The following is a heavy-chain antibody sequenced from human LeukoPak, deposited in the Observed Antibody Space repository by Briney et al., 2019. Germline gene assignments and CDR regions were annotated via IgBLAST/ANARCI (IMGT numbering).Heavy chain of an antibody. CDR2: INPNSGGT. CDR1: GYTFTGYY. Sequence: ASVKVSCKASGYTFTGYYMHWVRQAPGQGLEWMGWINPNSGGTNYAQKFQGRVTMTRDTSLSTAYMELSRLRSGDTAVYYCAREGYCSGGSCYGERDAFDIWGQGTMVTVSS. V-gene: IGHV1-2*02. CDR3: AREGYCSGGSCYGERDAFDI. D-gene: IGHD2-15*01. J-gene: IGHJ3*02.